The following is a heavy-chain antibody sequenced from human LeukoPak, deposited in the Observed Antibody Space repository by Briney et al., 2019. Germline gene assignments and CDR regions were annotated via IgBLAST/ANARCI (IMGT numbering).Heavy chain of an antibody. Sequence: ASVKVSCKACGYTFTSYGISWVRQAPGQGLEWMGWISAYNGNTNYAQKLQGRVTMTTDTSTSTAYMELRSLRSDDTAVYYCARGKGPRNYYYYCMDVWGKGTTVTVSS. V-gene: IGHV1-18*01. CDR1: GYTFTSYG. CDR2: ISAYNGNT. CDR3: ARGKGPRNYYYYCMDV. J-gene: IGHJ6*03.